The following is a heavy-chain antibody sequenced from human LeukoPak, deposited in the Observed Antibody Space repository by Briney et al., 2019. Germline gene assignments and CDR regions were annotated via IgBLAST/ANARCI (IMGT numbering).Heavy chain of an antibody. J-gene: IGHJ3*02. CDR2: ISSSSSII. D-gene: IGHD3-16*01. Sequence: GGSLRLFCAASGFTFSSCSMNWVRQAPGKGLEWVSYISSSSSIIYYADSVKGRFTISRDNAKNSLYLQMNSLRAEDTAVYYCARDPEYDYVWGRILGAFDIWGQGTMVTVSS. V-gene: IGHV3-48*01. CDR1: GFTFSSCS. CDR3: ARDPEYDYVWGRILGAFDI.